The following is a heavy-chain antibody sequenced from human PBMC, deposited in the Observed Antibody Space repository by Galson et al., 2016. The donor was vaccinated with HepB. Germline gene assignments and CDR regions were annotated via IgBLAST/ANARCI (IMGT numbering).Heavy chain of an antibody. CDR1: GYTFSTYA. V-gene: IGHV1-3*04. J-gene: IGHJ6*02. CDR2: LDTANGKT. CDR3: AREDYDFRGAYYRRGMDV. Sequence: SVKVSCKASGYTFSTYAVHWVRQAPGQRLEWMGWLDTANGKTKYSQKLQGRVTITRDTSASTAYMELSSLRSEDTAIYYCAREDYDFRGAYYRRGMDVWGQGTTVTVSS. D-gene: IGHD3-3*01.